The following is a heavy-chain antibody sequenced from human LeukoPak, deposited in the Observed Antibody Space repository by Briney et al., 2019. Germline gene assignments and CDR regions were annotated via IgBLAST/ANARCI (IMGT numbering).Heavy chain of an antibody. D-gene: IGHD6-13*01. V-gene: IGHV4-34*01. CDR1: GGSLSGYY. Sequence: SETLSLTCAVYGGSLSGYYWSWIRQPPGKGLEWIGEINHSGSTNYNPSLKSRVTISVDTSKNQFSLKLSSVTAADTAVYYCARESQWVAAAGTGFDYWGQGTLVTVSS. J-gene: IGHJ4*02. CDR3: ARESQWVAAAGTGFDY. CDR2: INHSGST.